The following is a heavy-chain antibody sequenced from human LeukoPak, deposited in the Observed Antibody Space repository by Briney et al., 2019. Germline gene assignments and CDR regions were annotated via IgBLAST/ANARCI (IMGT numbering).Heavy chain of an antibody. CDR3: ARENVDTAMVYYFDY. Sequence: PGGSLRLSCAASGFTVSSNYMSWVRPAPGKGLEWVSVIYSGGSTYYADSVKGRFTISRDNSKNTLYLQMNSLRAEDTAVYYCARENVDTAMVYYFDYWGQGTLVTVSS. D-gene: IGHD5-18*01. J-gene: IGHJ4*02. CDR2: IYSGGST. CDR1: GFTVSSNY. V-gene: IGHV3-53*01.